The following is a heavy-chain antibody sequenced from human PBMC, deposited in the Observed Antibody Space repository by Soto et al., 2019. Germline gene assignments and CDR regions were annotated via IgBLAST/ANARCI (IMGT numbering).Heavy chain of an antibody. CDR2: IKSKTDGGTT. J-gene: IGHJ4*02. D-gene: IGHD5-18*01. V-gene: IGHV3-15*07. CDR3: TTDGLVDTAMVTAY. CDR1: GFTFSNAW. Sequence: EVQLVESGGGLVKPGGSLRLSCAASGFTFSNAWMNWVRQAPGKGLEWVGRIKSKTDGGTTHYAAPVKGRFTMSRDDSKNTLYLQMNSLKTEDTAVYYCTTDGLVDTAMVTAYWGQGTLVTVSS.